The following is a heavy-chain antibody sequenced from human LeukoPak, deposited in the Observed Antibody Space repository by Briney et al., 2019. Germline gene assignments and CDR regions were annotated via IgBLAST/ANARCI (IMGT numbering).Heavy chain of an antibody. CDR2: ISSSSSYI. CDR1: GFIFSSYN. V-gene: IGHV3-21*01. D-gene: IGHD2-15*01. CDR3: ARDSNPYCSGGSCTAFDI. J-gene: IGHJ3*02. Sequence: GGSLRLSCAASGFIFSSYNLNWVRQAPGKGLEWVSSISSSSSYIYYADSMRGRFTISRDNARNSLYLQMNSLRAEDTAMYFCARDSNPYCSGGSCTAFDIRGQGTMVTVSS.